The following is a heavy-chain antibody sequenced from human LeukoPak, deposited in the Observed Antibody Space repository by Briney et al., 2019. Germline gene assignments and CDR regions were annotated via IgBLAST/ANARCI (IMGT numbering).Heavy chain of an antibody. CDR3: ARESESYDSSGSTFHY. Sequence: PGGSLRLSCGASGFTFSSYWMHWVRQAPGKGLDWVAFIRYDGTDKYYADSVKGRFTISRDNSKNTLYLQMNSLRAEDTAVYYCARESESYDSSGSTFHYWGQGTLVTVSS. D-gene: IGHD3-22*01. V-gene: IGHV3-30*02. J-gene: IGHJ4*02. CDR1: GFTFSSYW. CDR2: IRYDGTDK.